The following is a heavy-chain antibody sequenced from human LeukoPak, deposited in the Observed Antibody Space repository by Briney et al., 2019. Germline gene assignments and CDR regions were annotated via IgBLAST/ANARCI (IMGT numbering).Heavy chain of an antibody. Sequence: GGSLRLSCAASGFTFSSYEMNWVRQAPGKGLEWVSYISSCGSTIYYADSVKGRFTISRGNAKNSLYLQMNSLRAEDTAVYYCAREWRDIVVVVAPGGWFDPWGQGTLVTVSS. D-gene: IGHD2-15*01. CDR2: ISSCGSTI. V-gene: IGHV3-48*03. CDR1: GFTFSSYE. CDR3: AREWRDIVVVVAPGGWFDP. J-gene: IGHJ5*02.